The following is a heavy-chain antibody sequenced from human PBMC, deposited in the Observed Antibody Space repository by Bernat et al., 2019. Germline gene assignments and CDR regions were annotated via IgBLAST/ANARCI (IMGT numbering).Heavy chain of an antibody. D-gene: IGHD5-24*01. Sequence: EVQLVESGGGLVQPGGSLRLSCAASGCTFSSYWMHWVGQAPGKGLVWVSRINSDGSSTSYADSVKGRFTISRDNAKNTLYLQMNSLRAEDTAVYYCARPVEMATISFDYWGQGTLVTVSS. CDR2: INSDGSST. CDR1: GCTFSSYW. CDR3: ARPVEMATISFDY. V-gene: IGHV3-74*01. J-gene: IGHJ4*02.